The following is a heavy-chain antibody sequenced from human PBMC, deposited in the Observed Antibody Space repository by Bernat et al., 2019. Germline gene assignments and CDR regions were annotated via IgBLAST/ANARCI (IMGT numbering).Heavy chain of an antibody. V-gene: IGHV3-33*01. CDR1: GFTFSSYG. CDR3: ARVGPGGSGSQGVDY. CDR2: IWYDGSNK. J-gene: IGHJ4*02. D-gene: IGHD3-10*01. Sequence: QVQLVESGGGVVQPGRSLRLSCAASGFTFSSYGMHWVRQAPGKGLEWVAVIWYDGSNKYYADSVKGRFTISRDNSKNTLYLQMNSLRAEDTAVYYCARVGPGGSGSQGVDYWGQGTLVTVSS.